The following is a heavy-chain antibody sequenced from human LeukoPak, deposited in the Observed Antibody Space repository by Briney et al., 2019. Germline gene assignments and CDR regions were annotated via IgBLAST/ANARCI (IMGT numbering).Heavy chain of an antibody. Sequence: SETLSLTCTVSVGSISSYYWSWIRQPPGKGLEWSGYIYYSGSTNSTPSLKSRVTISVDTSKNQFSLKLSSVTAADTAVYYCARGIRGYCSSTSDCRWFDPWGQGTLVTVSS. CDR2: IYYSGST. CDR3: ARGIRGYCSSTSDCRWFDP. CDR1: VGSISSYY. J-gene: IGHJ5*02. V-gene: IGHV4-59*01. D-gene: IGHD2-2*01.